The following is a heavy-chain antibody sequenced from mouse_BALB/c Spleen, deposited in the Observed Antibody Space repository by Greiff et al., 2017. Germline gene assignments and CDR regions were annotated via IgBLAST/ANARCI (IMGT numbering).Heavy chain of an antibody. J-gene: IGHJ2*01. V-gene: IGHV1-69*02. CDR1: GYTFTSYW. CDR2: IYPSDSYT. D-gene: IGHD1-1*01. Sequence: VQLQQPGAELVRPGASVKLSCKASGYTFTSYWINWVKQRPGQGLEWIGNIYPSDSYTNYNQKFKDKATLTVDKSSSTAYMQLKSLTSEDSAVYYCARSRRTGYFDYWGQGTTLTVSS. CDR3: ARSRRTGYFDY.